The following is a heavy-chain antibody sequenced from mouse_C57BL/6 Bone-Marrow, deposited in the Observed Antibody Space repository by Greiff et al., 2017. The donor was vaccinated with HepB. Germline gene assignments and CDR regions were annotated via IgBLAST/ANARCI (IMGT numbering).Heavy chain of an antibody. D-gene: IGHD1-1*01. CDR2: IDPEDGET. V-gene: IGHV14-2*01. CDR3: ARGRAAVVDWYFDV. CDR1: GFNIKDYY. J-gene: IGHJ1*03. Sequence: VQLQQSGAELVKPGASVKLSCTASGFNIKDYYMHWVKQRTEQGLEWIGRIDPEDGETKYAPNFQGKATITADTSSNTAYLQLSSLPSEDTAVYYCARGRAAVVDWYFDVWGTGTTVTVSS.